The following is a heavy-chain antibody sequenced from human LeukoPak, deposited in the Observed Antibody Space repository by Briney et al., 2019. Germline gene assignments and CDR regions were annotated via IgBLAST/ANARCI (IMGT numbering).Heavy chain of an antibody. Sequence: ASVKVSCKASGYTFTGYYMHWVRQAPGQGLEGMGWINPNSGGTNYAQKFQGRVTMTRDTSISTAYMELSRLRSDDTAVYYCARVAGSGSYYNVFSASDYWGQGTLVTVSS. D-gene: IGHD3-10*01. J-gene: IGHJ4*02. CDR1: GYTFTGYY. V-gene: IGHV1-2*02. CDR3: ARVAGSGSYYNVFSASDY. CDR2: INPNSGGT.